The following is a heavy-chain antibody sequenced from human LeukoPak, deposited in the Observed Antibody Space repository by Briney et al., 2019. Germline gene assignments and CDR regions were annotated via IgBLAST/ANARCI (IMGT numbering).Heavy chain of an antibody. CDR3: ARPSTVGVYYYYGMDV. CDR2: IIPILGIA. CDR1: GYTFTGYY. V-gene: IGHV1-69*02. Sequence: EASVKVSCKASGYTFTGYYMHWVRQAPGQGLEWMGRIIPILGIANYAQKFQGRVTITADKSTSTAYMELSSLRSEDTAVYYCARPSTVGVYYYYGMDVWGQGTTVTVSS. D-gene: IGHD4-11*01. J-gene: IGHJ6*02.